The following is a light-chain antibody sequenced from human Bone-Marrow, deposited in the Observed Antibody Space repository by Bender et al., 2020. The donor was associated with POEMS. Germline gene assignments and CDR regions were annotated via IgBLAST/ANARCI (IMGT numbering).Light chain of an antibody. CDR3: CSYATSDTYV. CDR2: EDD. Sequence: NFVLTQPLSVSESPGKTVTISCTRSRGTIVSNYVQWYQQRPGSAPATVIYEDDRRPSGVPDRFSGSKSGNTASLTISGLQADDEAGYFCCSYATSDTYVFGGGTKVTVL. V-gene: IGLV6-57*03. CDR1: RGTIVSNY. J-gene: IGLJ1*01.